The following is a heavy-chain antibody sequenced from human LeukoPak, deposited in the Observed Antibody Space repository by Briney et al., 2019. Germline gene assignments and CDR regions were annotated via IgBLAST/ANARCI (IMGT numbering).Heavy chain of an antibody. J-gene: IGHJ4*02. D-gene: IGHD6-19*01. CDR3: ARDPSNTSGWYIYFDY. Sequence: SVKVSCKASGFTFNNYGISWARQAPGQGLEWMGWISAYNGDTHYEQKLQGRVTLTTDTSTRTAYMELRSLRSDDTAMYYCARDPSNTSGWYIYFDYWGQGTLVTVSP. CDR1: GFTFNNYG. CDR2: ISAYNGDT. V-gene: IGHV1-18*01.